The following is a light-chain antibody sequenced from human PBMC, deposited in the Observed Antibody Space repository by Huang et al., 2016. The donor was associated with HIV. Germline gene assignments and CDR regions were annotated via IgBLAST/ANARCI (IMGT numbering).Light chain of an antibody. Sequence: EIVMTQSPATLSVSPGGKATLSCRASQNIVNNLAWYQQKPGQTPRLLVYGVSTRAAGIPARFNGSWSETEFTLTISSLQSEDFAVYYCQQYYDWPPLTFGGGTEVEIK. V-gene: IGKV3-15*01. CDR3: QQYYDWPPLT. CDR1: QNIVNN. J-gene: IGKJ4*01. CDR2: GVS.